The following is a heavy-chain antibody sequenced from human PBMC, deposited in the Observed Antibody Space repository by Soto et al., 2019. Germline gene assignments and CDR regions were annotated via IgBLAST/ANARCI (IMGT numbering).Heavy chain of an antibody. V-gene: IGHV4-59*01. CDR1: GGSISSYY. CDR3: AKSRTTPHYYYYGMDV. Sequence: SETLSLTCTVSGGSISSYYWSWIRQPPGKGLEWIGYIYYSGSTSYNPSLKSRVTISVDTSKNQFSLKLSSVTAADTAVYYCAKSRTTPHYYYYGMDVWGQGTTVTVSS. CDR2: IYYSGST. J-gene: IGHJ6*02. D-gene: IGHD1-1*01.